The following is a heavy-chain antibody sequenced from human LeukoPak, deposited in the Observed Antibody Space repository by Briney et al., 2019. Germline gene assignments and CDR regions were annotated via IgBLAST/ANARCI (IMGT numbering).Heavy chain of an antibody. CDR2: ISNSGSAI. CDR3: LPDAFDI. V-gene: IGHV3-48*03. CDR1: GFTFSNFE. J-gene: IGHJ3*02. Sequence: PGGSLRLSCATSGFTFSNFEMTWVRKAPEKGLELVSYISNSGSAIYYADSVKGRFTISRDNTKNSLYLQMNSLRAEDTAVYYCLPDAFDIWGQGTMVTVSS.